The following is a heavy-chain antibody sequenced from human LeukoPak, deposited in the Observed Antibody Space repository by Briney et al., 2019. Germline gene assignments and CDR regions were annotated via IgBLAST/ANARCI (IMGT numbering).Heavy chain of an antibody. Sequence: GGSLRLSCAASGFTFSSYSMNWVRQAPGKGLGWVSSISSISSYIYYADSVKGRFTISRDNVKNSLYLQMNSLRTEDTAVYYCARYLEFYCSGSSYYFDYWGQGTLVTVSS. V-gene: IGHV3-21*01. CDR2: ISSISSYI. CDR3: ARYLEFYCSGSSYYFDY. J-gene: IGHJ4*02. D-gene: IGHD3-10*01. CDR1: GFTFSSYS.